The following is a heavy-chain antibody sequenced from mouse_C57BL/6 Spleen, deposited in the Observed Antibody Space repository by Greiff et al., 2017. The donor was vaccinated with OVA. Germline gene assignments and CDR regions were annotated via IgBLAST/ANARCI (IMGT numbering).Heavy chain of an antibody. J-gene: IGHJ3*01. Sequence: EVKLVESGGGLVKPGGSLKLSCAASGFTFSDYGMHWVRQAPEKGLEWVAYISSVSSTIYYADTVKGRSTISRDNAKNTLFLQMTSLGSEDTAMYYCAELAWFACWGQGTLVTVSA. CDR3: AELAWFAC. CDR2: ISSVSSTI. D-gene: IGHD4-1*01. V-gene: IGHV5-17*01. CDR1: GFTFSDYG.